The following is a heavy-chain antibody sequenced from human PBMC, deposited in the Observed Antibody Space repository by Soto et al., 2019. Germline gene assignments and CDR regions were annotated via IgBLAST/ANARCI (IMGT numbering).Heavy chain of an antibody. CDR2: INAGNGNT. CDR3: ARGFMITFGGVRSSGLDY. CDR1: GYTFTSYA. J-gene: IGHJ4*02. Sequence: ASVKVSCKASGYTFTSYAMHWVRQAPGQRLEWMGWINAGNGNTKYSQKFQGRVTITRDTSASTAYMELSSLRSEDTAVYYCARGFMITFGGVRSSGLDYWGQGTLVTVSS. V-gene: IGHV1-3*01. D-gene: IGHD3-16*01.